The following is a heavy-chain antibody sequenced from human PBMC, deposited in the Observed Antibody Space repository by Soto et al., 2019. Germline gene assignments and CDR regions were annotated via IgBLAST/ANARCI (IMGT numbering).Heavy chain of an antibody. J-gene: IGHJ6*02. CDR1: GGSISFYH. Sequence: SETLSLTCTVSGGSISFYHWSWIRQPPGKGLEWIGYIYYSGSTNYNPSLKSRVTISADTSKNQFSLRLTSVTAADTAVYYCARDWLGCSGDSCHPGSPGYYYYGMDVWGQGTTVTVSS. CDR3: ARDWLGCSGDSCHPGSPGYYYYGMDV. V-gene: IGHV4-59*12. D-gene: IGHD2-15*01. CDR2: IYYSGST.